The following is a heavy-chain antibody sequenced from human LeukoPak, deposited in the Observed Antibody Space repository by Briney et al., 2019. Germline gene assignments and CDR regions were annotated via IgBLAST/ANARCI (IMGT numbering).Heavy chain of an antibody. CDR2: ISSSSSYI. CDR1: GFTFSSYS. Sequence: GGSLRLSCAASGFTFSSYSMNWVRQAPGKGLEWVSSISSSSSYIYYADSVKDRFTISRDNAKNSLYLQMNSLRAEDTAVYYCARDLAVAGIFDYWGQGTLVTVSS. V-gene: IGHV3-21*01. J-gene: IGHJ4*02. D-gene: IGHD6-19*01. CDR3: ARDLAVAGIFDY.